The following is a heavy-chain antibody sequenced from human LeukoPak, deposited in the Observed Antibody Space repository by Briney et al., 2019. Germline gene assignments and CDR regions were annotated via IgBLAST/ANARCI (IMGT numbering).Heavy chain of an antibody. D-gene: IGHD1-26*01. J-gene: IGHJ4*02. CDR2: IYYSGST. V-gene: IGHV4-59*08. CDR3: ARHSRGSRISDFDY. CDR1: GGSISSYY. Sequence: SETLSLTCTVSGGSISSYYWSWIRQPPGKGLEWIGYIYYSGSTNYNPSLKSRVTISVDTSKNQFSLKLSSVTAADTAVYYCARHSRGSRISDFDYWGQGTLVTVSS.